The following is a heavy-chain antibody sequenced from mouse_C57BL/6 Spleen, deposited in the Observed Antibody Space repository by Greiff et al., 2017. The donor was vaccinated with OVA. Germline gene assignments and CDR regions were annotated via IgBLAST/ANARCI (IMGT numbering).Heavy chain of an antibody. CDR3: TREGDYDEGYFDY. V-gene: IGHV1-5*01. J-gene: IGHJ2*01. Sequence: VQLKQSGTVLARPGASVKMSCKTSGYTFTSYWMHWVKQRPGQGLEWIGAIYPGNSDTSYNQKFKGTAKLTAVTSASTAYMELISLTNEDSAVYYCTREGDYDEGYFDYWGKGTTLTVSS. CDR2: IYPGNSDT. CDR1: GYTFTSYW. D-gene: IGHD2-4*01.